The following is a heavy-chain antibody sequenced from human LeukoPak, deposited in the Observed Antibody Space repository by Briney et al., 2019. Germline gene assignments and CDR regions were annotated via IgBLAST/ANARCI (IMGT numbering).Heavy chain of an antibody. Sequence: SETLSLTCAVYGGSLSGYYCSWIRQPPGKGLEWIGESNHSGSTNYNPSLKSRVTISVDTSKNQSSLKLSSGTAADAAVYYCASHLPPGDPMIWGQGTLVSVSS. D-gene: IGHD7-27*01. CDR3: ASHLPPGDPMI. J-gene: IGHJ4*02. CDR2: SNHSGST. CDR1: GGSLSGYY. V-gene: IGHV4-34*01.